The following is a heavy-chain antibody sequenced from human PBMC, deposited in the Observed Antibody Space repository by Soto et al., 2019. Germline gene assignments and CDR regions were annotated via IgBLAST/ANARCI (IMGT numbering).Heavy chain of an antibody. CDR3: ARGGRYYFDY. Sequence: QVQLVQSGAEVKRPGASVKVSCKASGYTFTDYYVHWVRQAPGQGLEWMGWINPNNGGTNFAQKFQGRVTMTRDTSITTALMELSSLTSDATALFYCARGGRYYFDYWGQGTLVTVSS. CDR2: INPNNGGT. D-gene: IGHD1-26*01. CDR1: GYTFTDYY. J-gene: IGHJ4*02. V-gene: IGHV1-2*02.